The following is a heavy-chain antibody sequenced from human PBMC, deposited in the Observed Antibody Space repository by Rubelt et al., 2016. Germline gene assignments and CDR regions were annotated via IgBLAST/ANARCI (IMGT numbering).Heavy chain of an antibody. Sequence: GFTLNNYWMHWVRQAPGKGLVWVSEIKYDGSATNYADSVKGRFTISRDNAKNSLYLQMNSLRAEDTAVYYCARDRGYNCFDLWGQGTRVTVSS. J-gene: IGHJ5*02. CDR1: GFTLNNYW. D-gene: IGHD2-15*01. V-gene: IGHV3-74*01. CDR3: ARDRGYNCFDL. CDR2: IKYDGSAT.